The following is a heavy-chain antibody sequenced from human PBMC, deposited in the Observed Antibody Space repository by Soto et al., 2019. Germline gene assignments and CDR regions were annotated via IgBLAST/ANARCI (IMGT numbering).Heavy chain of an antibody. CDR3: ARQWNFDY. CDR1: GYRFTKIW. Sequence: PGESLKISCEGSGYRFTKIWITWVRQMPGRGLEWMGRIDPSDSYTSYSPSFQGHVTISADKSINTAYLQWSSLKASDTAMYYCARQWNFDYWGQGALVTVSS. V-gene: IGHV5-10-1*01. D-gene: IGHD6-19*01. J-gene: IGHJ4*02. CDR2: IDPSDSYT.